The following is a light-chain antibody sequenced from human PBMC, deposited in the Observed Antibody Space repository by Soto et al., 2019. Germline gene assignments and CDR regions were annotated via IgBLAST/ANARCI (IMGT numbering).Light chain of an antibody. V-gene: IGKV1-39*01. CDR3: QQTYSNLWT. Sequence: IQLTHSLSTLSASVGATVTMVXXASQTVSRYLNWYQQKSGTAPKLLIYAASTLHTGVPSRFSGRGSGTDFTLTINNLQREDFADYFCQQTYSNLWTFGQGTKVDIK. J-gene: IGKJ1*01. CDR2: AAS. CDR1: QTVSRY.